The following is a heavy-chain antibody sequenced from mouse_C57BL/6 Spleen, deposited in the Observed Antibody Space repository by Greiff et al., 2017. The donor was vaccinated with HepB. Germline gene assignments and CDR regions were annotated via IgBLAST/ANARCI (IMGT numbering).Heavy chain of an antibody. Sequence: QVQLQHPGAELVKPGASVKMSCKASGYTFTSYWITWVKQRPGQGLEWIGDIYPGSSSTNYNEKFKSKATLTVDTSSSTAYMQLSSLTSEDSAVYYCARDGLYFDYWGQGTTLTVSS. V-gene: IGHV1-55*01. CDR3: ARDGLYFDY. D-gene: IGHD2-3*01. J-gene: IGHJ2*01. CDR2: IYPGSSST. CDR1: GYTFTSYW.